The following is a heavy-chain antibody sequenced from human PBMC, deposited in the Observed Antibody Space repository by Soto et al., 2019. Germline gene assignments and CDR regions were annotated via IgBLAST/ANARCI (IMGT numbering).Heavy chain of an antibody. CDR1: GYTFTSYD. Sequence: QVQLVQSEAEVKKPGASVKVSCKASGYTFTSYDINWVRQATGQGLEWMGWMNPNSGNTGYAQKFQGRVTMTRNTSISTAYMELSSLRSEDTAVYYCARVGIAAAGNYYYYGMDVWGQGTTVTVSS. CDR3: ARVGIAAAGNYYYYGMDV. V-gene: IGHV1-8*01. J-gene: IGHJ6*02. CDR2: MNPNSGNT. D-gene: IGHD6-13*01.